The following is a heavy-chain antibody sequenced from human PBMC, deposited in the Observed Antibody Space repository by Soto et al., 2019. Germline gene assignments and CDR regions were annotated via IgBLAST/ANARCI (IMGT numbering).Heavy chain of an antibody. J-gene: IGHJ5*02. CDR3: ARAVAPYFGTWFDP. CDR1: GGSITSGNSYS. D-gene: IGHD3-10*01. CDR2: ISHTGST. V-gene: IGHV4-30-2*01. Sequence: QLQLQESGSGLVKPSQTLSLTCAVSGGSITSGNSYSWSWIRQPPGKGLEWIGAISHTGSTSYNPALQWPLTMSSYQSKCQFSPGLSLWSAPERGVCYCARAVAPYFGTWFDPWGQGILVTVSS.